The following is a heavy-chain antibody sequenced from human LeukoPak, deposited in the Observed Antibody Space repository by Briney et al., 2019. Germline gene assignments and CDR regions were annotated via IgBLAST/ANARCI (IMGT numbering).Heavy chain of an antibody. Sequence: SETLSLTCTVSGGSISSSDYYWGWIRQPPGERLEWIGTIYYNGNTYYNPSLQSRVIISVDTSKNQFSLKLTSVTAPDTAVYYCARAVGTHRFDYWGQGILVTVSS. CDR2: IYYNGNT. CDR1: GGSISSSDYY. V-gene: IGHV4-39*01. J-gene: IGHJ4*02. D-gene: IGHD4-23*01. CDR3: ARAVGTHRFDY.